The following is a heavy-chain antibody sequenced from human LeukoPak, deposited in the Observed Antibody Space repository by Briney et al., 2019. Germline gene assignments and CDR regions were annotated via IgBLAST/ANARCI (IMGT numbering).Heavy chain of an antibody. CDR1: GFTFSSYS. J-gene: IGHJ5*02. D-gene: IGHD2-21*01. CDR2: ISSSSRYI. Sequence: GGAXXXSCXXSGFTFSSYSMNWVRQAPGKGREXGXXISSSSRYIYYADSVKGRFTIYRDNAKTSLYLQMNSLRAEDTAVYYCARAPAFIPNWFDPWGQGTLVTVSS. CDR3: ARAPAFIPNWFDP. V-gene: IGHV3-21*01.